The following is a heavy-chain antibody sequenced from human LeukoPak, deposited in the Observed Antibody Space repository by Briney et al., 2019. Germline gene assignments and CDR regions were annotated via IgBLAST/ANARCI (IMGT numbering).Heavy chain of an antibody. CDR1: GFTFSDAW. D-gene: IGHD7-27*01. CDR2: IGTKTAGGTT. V-gene: IGHV3-15*04. J-gene: IGHJ4*02. CDR3: VTEFWGSYNF. Sequence: KAGGSLRLSCAASGFTFSDAWMSWVRRAPGKGLEWVGRIGTKTAGGTTDYAAPVKGRCTISRDDSKNTLFLQMNSLKTEDTAVYYCVTEFWGSYNFWGQGTLVTVSS.